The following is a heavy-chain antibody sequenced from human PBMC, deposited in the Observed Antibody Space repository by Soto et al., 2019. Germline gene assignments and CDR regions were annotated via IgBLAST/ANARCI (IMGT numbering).Heavy chain of an antibody. CDR3: ARGLPLSTVMRNWFDP. V-gene: IGHV3-30-3*01. D-gene: IGHD4-4*01. J-gene: IGHJ5*02. CDR1: GFTFSNYP. CDR2: ISNDGSNK. Sequence: QMQLVESGGGVVQPGRSLRLSCAASGFTFSNYPLHWVRQAPGKGLESVTLISNDGSNKYYADSVKGRFTISRDNSKNSLYLQMNSLTTEDTAVYYCARGLPLSTVMRNWFDPWGQGTLVTVSS.